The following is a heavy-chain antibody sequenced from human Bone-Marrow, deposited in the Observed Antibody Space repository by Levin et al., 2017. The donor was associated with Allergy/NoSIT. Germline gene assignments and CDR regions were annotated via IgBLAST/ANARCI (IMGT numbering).Heavy chain of an antibody. D-gene: IGHD5-24*01. V-gene: IGHV3-7*01. CDR1: GFTFSNSW. J-gene: IGHJ5*02. Sequence: PGGSLRLSCAASGFTFSNSWMSWVRQAPGKGLEWVANIKEDGSEKYYVDSVKGRFTISRDNAKNSLFVQMNSLRVEDTAGYDCARDQFRRATIGDRWFDPWGQGTLVTVSS. CDR3: ARDQFRRATIGDRWFDP. CDR2: IKEDGSEK.